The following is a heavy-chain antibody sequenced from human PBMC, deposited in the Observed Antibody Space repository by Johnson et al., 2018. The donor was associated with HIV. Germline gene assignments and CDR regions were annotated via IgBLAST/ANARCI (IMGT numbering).Heavy chain of an antibody. J-gene: IGHJ3*02. CDR3: ARGGGYSIAAPSDAFDI. Sequence: QVQLVESGGGVVQPGRSLRLSCAASGFTFSSYAMHWVRQAPGKGLEWVAVISYDGSNKYYADSVKGRFTISRDNSKNTLYLQMNSLRAEDTAVYYCARGGGYSIAAPSDAFDIWGQGTTVTVSS. CDR1: GFTFSSYA. D-gene: IGHD6-6*01. V-gene: IGHV3-30*04. CDR2: ISYDGSNK.